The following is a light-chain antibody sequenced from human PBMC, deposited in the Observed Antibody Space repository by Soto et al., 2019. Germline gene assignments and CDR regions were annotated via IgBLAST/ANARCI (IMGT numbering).Light chain of an antibody. CDR3: LQYSSHSWT. V-gene: IGKV1-5*01. Sequence: DIQLTQSPSTLSVSVGDRVTITCRASQSISRYLGWYQQKPGKAPELLIFDASNLKSGVSSRFSGSGSGTEFTLTISRLQPDDVATYYCLQYSSHSWTFGQGTKVDIK. J-gene: IGKJ1*01. CDR1: QSISRY. CDR2: DAS.